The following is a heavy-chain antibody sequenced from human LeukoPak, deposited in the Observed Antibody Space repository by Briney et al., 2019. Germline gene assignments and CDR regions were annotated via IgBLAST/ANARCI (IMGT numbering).Heavy chain of an antibody. CDR1: GYTFTSYY. V-gene: IGHV1-46*01. CDR2: INPSGGDT. CDR3: ARAPFDGSGYSYLDS. D-gene: IGHD3-22*01. Sequence: ASVKVSCKASGYTFTSYYMHWVRQAPGQGLEWMGIINPSGGDTNYAQKFQGRVTMTRDTSTSTVYMELSSLRSEDTAVYFCARAPFDGSGYSYLDSWGQGTLVTVSS. J-gene: IGHJ4*02.